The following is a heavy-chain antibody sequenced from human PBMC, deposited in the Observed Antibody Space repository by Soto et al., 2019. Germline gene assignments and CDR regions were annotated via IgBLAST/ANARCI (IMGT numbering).Heavy chain of an antibody. J-gene: IGHJ6*02. Sequence: PSETLSLTCTVSGDSIGSGNYYWSWIRQPPGKGLEWIGYIYYSGSTNYNPSLKSRVTISVDTSKNQFSLKLSSVTAADTAMYYCARDHLGPGSSWSHYYYYGMDVWGQGTTVTVSS. CDR3: ARDHLGPGSSWSHYYYYGMDV. CDR1: GDSIGSGNYY. CDR2: IYYSGST. D-gene: IGHD6-13*01. V-gene: IGHV4-61*01.